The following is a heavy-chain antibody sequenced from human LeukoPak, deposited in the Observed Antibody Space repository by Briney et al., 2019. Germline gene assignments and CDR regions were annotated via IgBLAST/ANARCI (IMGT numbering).Heavy chain of an antibody. D-gene: IGHD2-2*01. Sequence: SSETLSLTCTVSGGSISRNYWSWVRQPPGKGLEWIGYIYYSGSTNYNPSLKSRVTISVDTSKNQFSLKLSSVTAADTAVYYCARAGYCSSTSCYRGAFDIWGQGTMVTVSS. CDR1: GGSISRNY. J-gene: IGHJ3*02. V-gene: IGHV4-59*01. CDR3: ARAGYCSSTSCYRGAFDI. CDR2: IYYSGST.